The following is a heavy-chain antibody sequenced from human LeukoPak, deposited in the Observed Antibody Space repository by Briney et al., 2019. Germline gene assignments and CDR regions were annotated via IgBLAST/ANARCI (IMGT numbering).Heavy chain of an antibody. J-gene: IGHJ4*02. CDR1: GGTLSSYA. CDR3: ARGKLGCSYCFDY. D-gene: IGHD4/OR15-4a*01. CDR2: IIPIFGTA. V-gene: IGHV1-69*13. Sequence: GASVKVSCKASGGTLSSYAISWVRQAPGQGLEWMGGIIPIFGTANYAQKFQGRVTITADESTSTAYMELSSLRSEDTAVCYCARGKLGCSYCFDYWGQGTLVTVSS.